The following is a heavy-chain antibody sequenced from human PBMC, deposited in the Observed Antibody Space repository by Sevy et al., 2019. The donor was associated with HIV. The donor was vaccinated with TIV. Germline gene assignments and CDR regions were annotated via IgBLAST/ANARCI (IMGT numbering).Heavy chain of an antibody. CDR1: GGSISSGGYS. Sequence: SETLSLTCAVSGGSISSGGYSWSWIRQPPGKGLEWIGYIYHSGSTYYNPSLKRRVTISVDRSKNQFSLKLSSVTAAETAVYYCARALYDFWSGYYQPTLDYWGQGTLVTVSS. CDR2: IYHSGST. D-gene: IGHD3-3*01. V-gene: IGHV4-30-2*01. CDR3: ARALYDFWSGYYQPTLDY. J-gene: IGHJ4*02.